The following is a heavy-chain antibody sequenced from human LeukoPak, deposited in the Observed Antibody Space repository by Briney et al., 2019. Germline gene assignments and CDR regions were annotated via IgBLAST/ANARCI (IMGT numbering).Heavy chain of an antibody. Sequence: GGSLRLSCEASGFTFSSYAMSWVRQSPGKGLEWVSAISGSGGSTYYADSVKGRFTISRDSSKNTLYLQMNSLRAEDTAVYYCAKPLIAAAGTFPWGQGTLVTVSS. CDR2: ISGSGGST. V-gene: IGHV3-23*01. D-gene: IGHD6-13*01. CDR3: AKPLIAAAGTFP. CDR1: GFTFSSYA. J-gene: IGHJ5*02.